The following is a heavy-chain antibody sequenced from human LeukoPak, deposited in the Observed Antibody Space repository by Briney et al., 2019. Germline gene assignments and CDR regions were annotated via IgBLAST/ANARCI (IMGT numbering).Heavy chain of an antibody. CDR3: ARAPDYYYYYMDV. CDR1: GYTFTSHG. J-gene: IGHJ6*03. CDR2: ISAYNGNT. Sequence: ASVKVSCKASGYTFTSHGISWVRQAPGQGLEWMGWISAYNGNTNYAQKFQGRVAMTTDTSTSTAYMELSSLRSEDTAVYYCARAPDYYYYYMDVWGKGTTVTVSS. V-gene: IGHV1-18*01.